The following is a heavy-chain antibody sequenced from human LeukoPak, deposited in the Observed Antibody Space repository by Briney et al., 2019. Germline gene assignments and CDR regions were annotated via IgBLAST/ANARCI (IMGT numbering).Heavy chain of an antibody. CDR1: EFTLSDYY. D-gene: IGHD3-22*01. V-gene: IGHV3-11*01. CDR3: ARDMYETSGCFDY. CDR2: ISRSGTTI. Sequence: GGSLRLSCAASEFTLSDYYMSWIRQAPGKGLEWVSYISRSGTTIYYADSVKGRFTISRDNAKNSLYLQMNSLRADDTAVYFCARDMYETSGCFDYWGQGALVTVSS. J-gene: IGHJ4*02.